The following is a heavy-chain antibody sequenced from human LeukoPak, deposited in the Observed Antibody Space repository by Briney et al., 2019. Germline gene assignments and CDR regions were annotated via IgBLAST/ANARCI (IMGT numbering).Heavy chain of an antibody. Sequence: ASVKVSCKASGYTFTSYGISWVRQAPGQGLEWMGWISAYNGNTNYAQKLQGRVTITADKSTSTAYMELSSLTSEDTAVYYCARGRLQLLLGADFFYYMDVWGKGTTVIISS. J-gene: IGHJ6*03. CDR3: ARGRLQLLLGADFFYYMDV. CDR2: ISAYNGNT. D-gene: IGHD5-18*01. CDR1: GYTFTSYG. V-gene: IGHV1-18*01.